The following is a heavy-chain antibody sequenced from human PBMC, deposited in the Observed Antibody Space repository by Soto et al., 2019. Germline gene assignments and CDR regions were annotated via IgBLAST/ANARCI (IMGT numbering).Heavy chain of an antibody. V-gene: IGHV3-9*01. Sequence: GGSLRLSCAASGFTFDDYAMHWVRQAPGKGLEWVSGISWNSGSIGYADSVKGRFTISRDNSKNSLYLQMNSLRAEDTAVYYCARDFLWGTAMVLWYFDLWGRGTLVTGSS. D-gene: IGHD5-18*01. CDR3: ARDFLWGTAMVLWYFDL. CDR1: GFTFDDYA. J-gene: IGHJ2*01. CDR2: ISWNSGSI.